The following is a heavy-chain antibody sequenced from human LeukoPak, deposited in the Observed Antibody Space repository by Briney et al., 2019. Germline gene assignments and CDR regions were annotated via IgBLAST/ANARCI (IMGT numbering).Heavy chain of an antibody. CDR1: CGSISSYY. CDR2: IFYTGST. J-gene: IGHJ4*02. CDR3: ARRVIPYYDHITSIGDYFDY. D-gene: IGHD3-3*01. Sequence: PSETLSLTCTVACGSISSYYWSSIRQPPGKGLGWTGYIFYTGSTNYNPSLKSRVSISVDTFKNQFSLKLSSVTAADTAVYYCARRVIPYYDHITSIGDYFDYWGQGTLVTVSS. V-gene: IGHV4-59*01.